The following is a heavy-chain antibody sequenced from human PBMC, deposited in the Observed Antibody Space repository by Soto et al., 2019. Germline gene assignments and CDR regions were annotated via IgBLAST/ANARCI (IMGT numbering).Heavy chain of an antibody. CDR2: IYYSGST. D-gene: IGHD2-2*01. J-gene: IGHJ6*02. Sequence: QVQLQESGPGLVKPSQTLSLTCTVSGGSISSGGYYWSWIRQHPGKGLQWIGYIYYSGSTYYNPCLECPVTVSVDTSKYQSALQLRSVTTAQWGVYYCASRSTCLGMDVWGQGATVTVSS. V-gene: IGHV4-31*01. CDR1: GGSISSGGYY. CDR3: ASRSTCLGMDV.